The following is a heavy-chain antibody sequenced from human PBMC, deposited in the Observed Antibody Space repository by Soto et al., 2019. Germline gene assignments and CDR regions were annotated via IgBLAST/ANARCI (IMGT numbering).Heavy chain of an antibody. J-gene: IGHJ4*02. Sequence: SETLSLTCTVSGGSISSGGYYWSWIRQHPGKGLEWIGYIYYSGSTYYNPSLKSRVTISVDTSKNQFSLKLSSVTAADTAVYYCATSASGYYYEVLDYWGQGTLVTVS. V-gene: IGHV4-31*03. D-gene: IGHD3-22*01. CDR2: IYYSGST. CDR1: GGSISSGGYY. CDR3: ATSASGYYYEVLDY.